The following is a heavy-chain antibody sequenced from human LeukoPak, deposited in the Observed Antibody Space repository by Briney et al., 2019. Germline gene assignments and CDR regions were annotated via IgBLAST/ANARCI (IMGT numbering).Heavy chain of an antibody. CDR2: ISSSSSTI. Sequence: GGSLRLSCAASGFTFSSYSMNWVRQAPGKGLEWVSYISSSSSTIYYADSVKGRFTISRDNAKNSLYLQMNSLRAEDTAVYYCARDQMVTTVTTTFDYWGQGTLVTVSS. CDR3: ARDQMVTTVTTTFDY. D-gene: IGHD4-11*01. J-gene: IGHJ4*02. V-gene: IGHV3-48*01. CDR1: GFTFSSYS.